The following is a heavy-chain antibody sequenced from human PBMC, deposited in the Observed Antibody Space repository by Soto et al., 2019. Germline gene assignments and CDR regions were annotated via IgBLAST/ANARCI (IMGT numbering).Heavy chain of an antibody. V-gene: IGHV3-30*03. D-gene: IGHD3-10*01. Sequence: LRLSCAASGFTFSNYGMHWVRQAPGKGLEWVAAISDDGVSKYYADSVQGRFTISRDNSESAVSLQMNSLRPDDTALYFCARAYYFGSGTSYTLYYWGQGTQVTVSS. CDR3: ARAYYFGSGTSYTLYY. J-gene: IGHJ4*02. CDR2: ISDDGVSK. CDR1: GFTFSNYG.